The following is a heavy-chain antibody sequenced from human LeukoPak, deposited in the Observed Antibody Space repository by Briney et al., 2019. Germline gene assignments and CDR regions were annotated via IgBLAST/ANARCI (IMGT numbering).Heavy chain of an antibody. V-gene: IGHV3-23*01. CDR2: VGGGGGDT. CDR3: AKYLESGASRYFDP. D-gene: IGHD1-14*01. CDR1: GFTFRSYA. Sequence: GGSLRLSCAASGFTFRSYATSWVRQAPGKGLDWVSTVGGGGGDTYYADSVKGRFTISGDNSKNTLDLHMSSLRADDTAVYYCAKYLESGASRYFDPWGQGTLVTVSS. J-gene: IGHJ5*02.